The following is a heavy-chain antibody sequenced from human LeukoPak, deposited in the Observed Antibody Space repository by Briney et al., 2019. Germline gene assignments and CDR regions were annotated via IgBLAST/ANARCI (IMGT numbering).Heavy chain of an antibody. CDR3: ARGSITVVPAFDI. CDR1: GGSLSTYY. J-gene: IGHJ3*02. D-gene: IGHD4-23*01. Sequence: SETLSLTRTVSGGSLSTYYWSWIRQPPGKGLEWIACIYYSGSTNFNPSLKSRGTMSVDTSKNQFSLKLYSVTAADTAVYYCARGSITVVPAFDIWGHGTVVTVSS. V-gene: IGHV4-59*12. CDR2: IYYSGST.